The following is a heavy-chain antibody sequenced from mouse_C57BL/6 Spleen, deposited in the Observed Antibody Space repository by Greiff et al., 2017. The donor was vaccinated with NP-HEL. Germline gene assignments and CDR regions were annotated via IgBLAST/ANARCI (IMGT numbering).Heavy chain of an antibody. J-gene: IGHJ1*03. V-gene: IGHV1-53*01. D-gene: IGHD2-3*01. CDR1: GYTFTSYW. CDR3: AREAYDGYYEGWYFDV. Sequence: VQLQQPGTELVKPGASVKLSCKASGYTFTSYWMHWVKQRPGQGLEWIGNINPSNGGTNYNEKFKSKATLTVDKSSSTAYMQLSSLTSEDSAVYYCAREAYDGYYEGWYFDVWGTGTTVTVSS. CDR2: INPSNGGT.